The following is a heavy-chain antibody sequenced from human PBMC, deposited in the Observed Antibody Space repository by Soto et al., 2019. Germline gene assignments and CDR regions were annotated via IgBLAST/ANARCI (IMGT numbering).Heavy chain of an antibody. CDR2: MNPNSGNT. CDR3: AGGNFRY. Sequence: ASVKVSCKSSGYSFTGYYMHWVRQATGHGLEWMGWMNPNSGNTGYAQELRGRVTMTRNTSNTTAYMELTSLTSDDTGVYYCAGGNFRYWGQGTLVTVSS. V-gene: IGHV1-8*02. J-gene: IGHJ4*02. CDR1: GYSFTGYY.